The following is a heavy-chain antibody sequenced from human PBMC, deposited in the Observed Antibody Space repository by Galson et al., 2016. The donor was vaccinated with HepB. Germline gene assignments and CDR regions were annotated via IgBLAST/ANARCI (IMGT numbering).Heavy chain of an antibody. Sequence: LRLSCAASGFTFSSHWMSWVRQAPGKGLEWVANIKPDGSDKYYVDSVKGRFTIPRDNGKSSLFLQMNSLRAEDTAVYYCARDQPLTGSDCWGQGTLVTVSS. CDR3: ARDQPLTGSDC. J-gene: IGHJ4*02. CDR1: GFTFSSHW. CDR2: IKPDGSDK. D-gene: IGHD1-20*01. V-gene: IGHV3-7*01.